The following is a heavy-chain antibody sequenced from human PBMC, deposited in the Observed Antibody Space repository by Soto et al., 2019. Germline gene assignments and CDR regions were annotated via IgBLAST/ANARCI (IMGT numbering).Heavy chain of an antibody. CDR3: AKGRASDCPGCTQDY. Sequence: EVQLLESGGGLAQPGGCLRLSCAASAFTLSSYAMGGVRQAPGKGLEWVSAVSGSGDSTYYADSVKGRFTISRDNSKNTLYLQMNSLRAEDTAVYYCAKGRASDCPGCTQDYWGQGPLVTVSS. CDR1: AFTLSSYA. V-gene: IGHV3-23*01. CDR2: VSGSGDST. D-gene: IGHD2-21*02. J-gene: IGHJ4*02.